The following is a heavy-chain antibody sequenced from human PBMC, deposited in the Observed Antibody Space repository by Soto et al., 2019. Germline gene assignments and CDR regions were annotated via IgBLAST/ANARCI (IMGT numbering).Heavy chain of an antibody. D-gene: IGHD3-16*02. V-gene: IGHV3-48*03. CDR3: ARDGPPYDYVWGSYRYIDY. CDR2: ISSSGSTI. Sequence: GGSLRLSCAASGFTFSSYEMNWVRQAPGKGLEWVSYISSSGSTIYYADSVKGRFTISRDNAKNSLYLQMNSLRAEDTAVYYCARDGPPYDYVWGSYRYIDYWGQGTLVTVSS. CDR1: GFTFSSYE. J-gene: IGHJ4*02.